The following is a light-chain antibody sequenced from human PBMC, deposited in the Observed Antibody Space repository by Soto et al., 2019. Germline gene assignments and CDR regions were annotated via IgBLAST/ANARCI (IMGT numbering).Light chain of an antibody. Sequence: QSVLTQPASVSGSPGQSITISCTGTSSDIGSYNLVSWYQQYPGKPPKLMIYEGSKRPSGVSSRFSGSKSGSTASLTISGLRTEDEAHYYCCSHEGSITYVFGTGTKVTVL. V-gene: IGLV2-23*01. CDR2: EGS. CDR1: SSDIGSYNL. CDR3: CSHEGSITYV. J-gene: IGLJ1*01.